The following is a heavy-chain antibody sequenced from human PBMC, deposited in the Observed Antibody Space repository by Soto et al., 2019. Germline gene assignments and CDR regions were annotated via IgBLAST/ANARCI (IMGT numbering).Heavy chain of an antibody. CDR1: GGTFSSYA. V-gene: IGHV1-69*01. CDR3: ARESSSPAELTDYYYYYGMDV. J-gene: IGHJ6*02. CDR2: IIPIFGTA. Sequence: QVQLVQSGAEVKKPGSSVKVSCKASGGTFSSYAISWVRQAPGQGLEWMGGIIPIFGTANYAQKFQGRVTITADESTSTAYMELSSLRSEDTAVYYCARESSSPAELTDYYYYYGMDVWCQGTTVTVSS. D-gene: IGHD1-26*01.